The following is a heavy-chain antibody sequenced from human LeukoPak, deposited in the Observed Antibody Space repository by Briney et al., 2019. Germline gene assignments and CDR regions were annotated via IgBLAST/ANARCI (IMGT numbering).Heavy chain of an antibody. CDR2: IYYSGST. V-gene: IGHV4-59*01. D-gene: IGHD3-22*01. CDR3: ARGCYYDSSGHFDY. CDR1: GGSISSYY. Sequence: SETLSLTCTVSGGSISSYYWSWIRQPPGKGLEWIGYIYYSGSTNYNPSLKSRVTISVDTSKNQFSLKLSSVTAADTAVYYCARGCYYDSSGHFDYWGQGTLVTVSS. J-gene: IGHJ4*02.